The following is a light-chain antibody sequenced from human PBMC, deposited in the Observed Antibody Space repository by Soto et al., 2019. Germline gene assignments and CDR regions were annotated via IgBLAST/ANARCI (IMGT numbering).Light chain of an antibody. J-gene: IGLJ1*01. Sequence: QLVLTQPASVSGSPGQSITISCTGTSSDVGGSNYVSWYQQHPGKAPKLMIFEVTNRPAGVSNRFSGSKSGNTASLTISGLQAEDEADYYCSSYTSSSTYVFGTGTKLTVL. V-gene: IGLV2-14*01. CDR2: EVT. CDR1: SSDVGGSNY. CDR3: SSYTSSSTYV.